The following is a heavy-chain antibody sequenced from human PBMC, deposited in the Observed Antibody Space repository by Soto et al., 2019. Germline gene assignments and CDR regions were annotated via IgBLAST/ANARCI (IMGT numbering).Heavy chain of an antibody. V-gene: IGHV4-59*08. CDR1: GGSISSYY. Sequence: SETLSLTCTVSGGSISSYYWSWIRQPPGKGLEWIGYIYYSGSTNYNPSLKSRVTISVDTSKNQFSLKLSSVTAADTAVYYCARAEWLDPYYFDYWGQGTLVTVSS. D-gene: IGHD6-19*01. CDR2: IYYSGST. CDR3: ARAEWLDPYYFDY. J-gene: IGHJ4*02.